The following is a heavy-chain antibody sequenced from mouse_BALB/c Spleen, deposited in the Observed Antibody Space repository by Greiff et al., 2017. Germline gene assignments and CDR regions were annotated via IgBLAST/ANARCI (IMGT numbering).Heavy chain of an antibody. CDR2: ISDGGSYT. J-gene: IGHJ2*01. V-gene: IGHV5-4*02. CDR3: AREGKGYFDY. CDR1: GFTFSDYY. Sequence: EVMLVESGGGLVKPGGSLKLSCAASGFTFSDYYMYWVRQTPEKRLEWVATISDGGSYTYYPDSVKGRFTISRDNAKNNLYLQMSSLKSEDTAMYYCAREGKGYFDYWGQGTTLTVSS.